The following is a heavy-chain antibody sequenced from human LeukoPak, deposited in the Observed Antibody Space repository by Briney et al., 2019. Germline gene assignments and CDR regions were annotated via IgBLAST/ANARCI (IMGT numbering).Heavy chain of an antibody. V-gene: IGHV5-51*01. CDR3: ARQEYCSGGSCYTWFDP. CDR1: GYSINNYW. J-gene: IGHJ5*02. CDR2: IYPADSDI. D-gene: IGHD2-15*01. Sequence: GESLMISCKGSGYSINNYWIGWVRQMPGKGLEWMGIIYPADSDIRYSPSFQGQVTISADKSISTAYLQWSSLKASDTAMYYCARQEYCSGGSCYTWFDPWGQGTLVIVSS.